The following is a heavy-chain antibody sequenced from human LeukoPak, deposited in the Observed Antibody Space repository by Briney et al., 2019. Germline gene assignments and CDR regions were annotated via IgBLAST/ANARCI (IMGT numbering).Heavy chain of an antibody. Sequence: GSLRLSCAASGFTFSHFWMSWVRQPPGKGLEWIGEINHSGSTNYNPSLKSRVTISVDTSKNQFSLKLSSVTAADTAVYYCAREGTNIAAPYWGQGTLVTVSS. CDR3: AREGTNIAAPY. CDR1: GFTFSHFW. CDR2: INHSGST. V-gene: IGHV4-34*01. D-gene: IGHD6-6*01. J-gene: IGHJ4*02.